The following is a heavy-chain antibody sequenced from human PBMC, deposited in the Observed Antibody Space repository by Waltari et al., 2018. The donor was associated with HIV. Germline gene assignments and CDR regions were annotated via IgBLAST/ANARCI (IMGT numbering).Heavy chain of an antibody. D-gene: IGHD3-10*01. J-gene: IGHJ3*02. V-gene: IGHV3-23*04. Sequence: EVQLVESGGGLVQPGGSLRLSCAASGFTFSSYAMSWVRQAPGTGLEWVSAISGSGGSTYYADSVKGRFTISRDNSKNTLYLQMNSLRAEDTAVYYCAKDPYYGSGKENGAFDIWGQGTMVTVSS. CDR2: ISGSGGST. CDR3: AKDPYYGSGKENGAFDI. CDR1: GFTFSSYA.